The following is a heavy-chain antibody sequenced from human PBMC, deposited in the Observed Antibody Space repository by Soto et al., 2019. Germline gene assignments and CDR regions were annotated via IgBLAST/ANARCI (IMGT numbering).Heavy chain of an antibody. CDR1: GGSISSYY. CDR2: IYYSGST. V-gene: IGHV4-59*01. D-gene: IGHD1-26*01. J-gene: IGHJ4*02. CDR3: XXDY. Sequence: QVQLQESGPGLVKPSETLSLTCTVSGGSISSYYWSWIRQPPGKGLEWIGYIYYSGSTNYNPSLKSRVTISVDTSKLSSVTAAXXXXXXXXXXXXXXXDYWGQGTLVTVSS.